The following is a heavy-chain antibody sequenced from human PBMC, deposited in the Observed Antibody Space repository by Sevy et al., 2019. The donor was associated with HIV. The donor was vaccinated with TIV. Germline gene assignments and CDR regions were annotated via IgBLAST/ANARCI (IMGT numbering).Heavy chain of an antibody. CDR2: IHSDGIST. CDR1: GFTFSSYW. Sequence: GGSLRLSCAASGFTFSSYWMHWVRQAPGKGLVWVSPIHSDGISTSYADSVKGRFTISRDNAKNTLYLQMNSLRAEDTAVYYCARGPYSSIYYTYWGQGTLVTVSS. V-gene: IGHV3-74*01. D-gene: IGHD3-22*01. CDR3: ARGPYSSIYYTY. J-gene: IGHJ4*02.